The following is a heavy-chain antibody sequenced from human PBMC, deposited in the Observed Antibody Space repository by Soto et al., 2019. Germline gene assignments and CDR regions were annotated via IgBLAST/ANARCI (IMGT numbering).Heavy chain of an antibody. V-gene: IGHV1-69*02. D-gene: IGHD3-10*01. CDR1: GDTFSCYS. J-gene: IGHJ4*02. CDR2: INPILSRA. Sequence: QVQLVQSGAEVKKPGSSVRVSCKASGDTFSCYSINWVRQAPGLGLEWMGRINPILSRANYAQRFQGRVTVTADTSTSTAYMEMSRLRSEDTAMYYCASRYGSGYRAFAYWGQGALVTVSS. CDR3: ASRYGSGYRAFAY.